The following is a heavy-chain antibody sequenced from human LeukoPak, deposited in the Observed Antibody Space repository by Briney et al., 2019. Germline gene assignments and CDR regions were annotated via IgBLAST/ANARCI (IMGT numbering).Heavy chain of an antibody. Sequence: SETLSLTRTVSGYSLSSGYYRGWIRPPPGKGLEWIGSIYYSGSTYYNPSLKSRVTISVDTSKNQFSLKLSSVTAADTAVYYCARVSGYSYGQYYYYYYYMDVWGKGTTVTISS. J-gene: IGHJ6*03. V-gene: IGHV4-38-2*02. CDR1: GYSLSSGYY. D-gene: IGHD5-18*01. CDR3: ARVSGYSYGQYYYYYYYMDV. CDR2: IYYSGST.